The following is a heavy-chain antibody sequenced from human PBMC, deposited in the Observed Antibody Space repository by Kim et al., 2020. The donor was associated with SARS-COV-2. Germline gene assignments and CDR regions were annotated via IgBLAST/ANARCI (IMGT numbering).Heavy chain of an antibody. J-gene: IGHJ5*01. V-gene: IGHV1-8*02. CDR2: VTPSSGNT. Sequence: ASVKVSCMASGYFFSTYDINWVRQASGQGLEWLGWVTPSSGNTGYAQKFQGRVTVTRDNSIRTDYLELSNLRSEDTAVYYCARTTSGWPNWFDSWGQGTL. CDR3: ARTTSGWPNWFDS. CDR1: GYFFSTYD. D-gene: IGHD6-25*01.